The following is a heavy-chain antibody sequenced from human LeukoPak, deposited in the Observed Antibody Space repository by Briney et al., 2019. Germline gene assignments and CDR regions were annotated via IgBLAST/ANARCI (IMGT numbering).Heavy chain of an antibody. D-gene: IGHD3-16*02. J-gene: IGHJ6*02. CDR2: ISSSSSYI. V-gene: IGHV3-21*01. CDR3: ARLMITFGGVIEYYYYYGMGV. Sequence: PGGSLRLSCAASGFTFSSYSMNWVRQAPGKGLEWVSSISSSSSYIYYADSVKGRFTISRDNAKNSLYLQMNSLRAEDTAVYYCARLMITFGGVIEYYYYYGMGVWGQGTTVTVSS. CDR1: GFTFSSYS.